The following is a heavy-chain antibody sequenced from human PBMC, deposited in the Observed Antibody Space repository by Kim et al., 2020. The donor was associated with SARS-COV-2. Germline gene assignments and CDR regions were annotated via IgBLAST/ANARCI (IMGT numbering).Heavy chain of an antibody. CDR3: ARIVLRAFDS. CDR2: TA. V-gene: IGHV4-4*02. D-gene: IGHD2-2*01. J-gene: IGHJ4*02. Sequence: TADYDPSLNSRVTISVDKSKSQFSLNLSSVTAADTAIYYCARIVLRAFDSWGQGTLVTVSS.